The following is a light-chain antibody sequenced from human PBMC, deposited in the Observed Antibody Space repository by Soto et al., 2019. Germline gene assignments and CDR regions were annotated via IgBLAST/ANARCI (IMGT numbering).Light chain of an antibody. CDR1: QSLLHSNGYNY. CDR2: LGS. CDR3: MQALQSPIT. Sequence: DIVMTQSPLSLPVTPVEPASISCGSSQSLLHSNGYNYLDWYLQKPGQSPQLLIYLGSNRASRVPDRFSGSGSGTDFTLKISRVEAEDVGVYYCMQALQSPITFGQGTRLEIK. J-gene: IGKJ5*01. V-gene: IGKV2-28*01.